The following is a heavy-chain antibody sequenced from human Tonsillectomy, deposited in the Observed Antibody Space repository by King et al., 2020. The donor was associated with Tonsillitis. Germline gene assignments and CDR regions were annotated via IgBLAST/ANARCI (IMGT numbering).Heavy chain of an antibody. V-gene: IGHV3-30-3*01. D-gene: IGHD6-13*01. CDR2: ISYDGTNK. CDR1: GFTFSTYA. J-gene: IGHJ4*02. CDR3: ARDGYSTTWYYFDC. Sequence: VQLVESGGGVVQPGRFLRLSCAASGFTFSTYAMHWVRQAPGKGLEWVAVISYDGTNKYYADSVKGRFTISRENSKNTLYLQMNSLRPEDTAVYYCARDGYSTTWYYFDCWGQGSLVTVSS.